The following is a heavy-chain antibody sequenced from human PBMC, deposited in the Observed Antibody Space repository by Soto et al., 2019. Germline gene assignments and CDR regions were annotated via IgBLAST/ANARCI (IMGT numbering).Heavy chain of an antibody. CDR3: ARASGYCSSTSCYLFDY. Sequence: GGAQRLSCAASGFTFSSYSMNWVRQSPGKGLEWVSVIYSGGSTYYADSVKGRFTISRDNSKNTLYLQMNSLRAEDTAVYYCARASGYCSSTSCYLFDYWGQGTLVTVPQ. V-gene: IGHV3-53*01. CDR1: GFTFSSYS. D-gene: IGHD2-2*01. J-gene: IGHJ4*02. CDR2: IYSGGST.